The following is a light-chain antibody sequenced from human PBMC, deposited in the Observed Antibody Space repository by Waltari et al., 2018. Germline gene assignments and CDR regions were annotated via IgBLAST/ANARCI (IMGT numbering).Light chain of an antibody. CDR1: PSVLYISNNKNY. CDR3: QQYYSTPFT. Sequence: DIVMTQSPDSLAVSPGARATLNCKASPSVLYISNNKNYLAWYQQKPGQPPKLLIYWASTRESGVPDRFSGSGSGTDFTLTISSLQAEDVAVYYCQQYYSTPFTFGPGTKVDIK. J-gene: IGKJ3*01. CDR2: WAS. V-gene: IGKV4-1*01.